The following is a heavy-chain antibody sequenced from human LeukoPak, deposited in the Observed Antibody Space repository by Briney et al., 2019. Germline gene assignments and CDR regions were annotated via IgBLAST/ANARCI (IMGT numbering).Heavy chain of an antibody. J-gene: IGHJ6*03. V-gene: IGHV1-46*01. CDR1: GYTFTSYY. Sequence: PVASVKVSCKASGYTFTSYYIHWVRQAPGQGLEWMGIINPSGGSPTYTQKFQGRVTMTRDTSTNTVYMELSSLRSEDTAVYYCARVHIAAAGPAVYYYYYMDVWGKGTTVTVSS. D-gene: IGHD6-13*01. CDR2: INPSGGSP. CDR3: ARVHIAAAGPAVYYYYYMDV.